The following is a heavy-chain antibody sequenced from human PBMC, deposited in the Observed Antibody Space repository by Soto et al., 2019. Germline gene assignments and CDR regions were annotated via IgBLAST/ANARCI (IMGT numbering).Heavy chain of an antibody. CDR2: IYHTETT. CDR1: GDSVSSSFW. CDR3: ARYDFGTFDN. D-gene: IGHD4-17*01. J-gene: IGHJ4*02. Sequence: SETLSLTCAVSGDSVSSSFWWTWVRQPPGKGLEWIGEIYHTETTNYAPSLKSRVTISLDKSMNQFSLRFNSVTPAETAVYYCARYDFGTFDNWGQGIRVTVSS. V-gene: IGHV4-4*02.